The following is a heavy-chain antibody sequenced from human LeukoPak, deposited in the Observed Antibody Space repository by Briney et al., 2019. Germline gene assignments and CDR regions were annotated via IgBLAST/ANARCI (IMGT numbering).Heavy chain of an antibody. J-gene: IGHJ6*02. CDR1: GFTFSSYA. CDR3: AKDLVARYFDWLLGPYYYYGMDV. CDR2: ISGSGGST. Sequence: GGSLRLSCAASGFTFSSYAMSWVRQAPGKGLEWVSAISGSGGSTYYADSVEGRFTISRDNSKNTLYLQMNSLRAEDTAVYYCAKDLVARYFDWLLGPYYYYGMDVWGQGTTVTVSS. V-gene: IGHV3-23*01. D-gene: IGHD3-9*01.